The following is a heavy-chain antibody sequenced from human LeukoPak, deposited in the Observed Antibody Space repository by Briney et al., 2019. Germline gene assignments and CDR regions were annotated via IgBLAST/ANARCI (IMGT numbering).Heavy chain of an antibody. CDR3: ATHRYGSGTDY. CDR1: GFIFSNYE. CDR2: ISSGGSTI. J-gene: IGHJ4*02. V-gene: IGHV3-48*03. D-gene: IGHD3-10*01. Sequence: PGGSLRLSCAASGFIFSNYEMNWVRQAPGKGLEWVSYISSGGSTIYYADFVKGRFTISRDNAKKSLYLQINTLRAEDTAVYYCATHRYGSGTDYWGQGTLVTVSS.